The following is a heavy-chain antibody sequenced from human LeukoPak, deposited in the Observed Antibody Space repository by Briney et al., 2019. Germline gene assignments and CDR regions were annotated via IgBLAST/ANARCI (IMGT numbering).Heavy chain of an antibody. CDR3: ARDMTAAAITERPDY. CDR2: INPSGGST. Sequence: VASVKVSCKASGYTFTSYYMHWVRQAPGQGLERMGIINPSGGSTSYAQKFQGRVTMTRDTSTSTVYMELSSLRSEDTAVYYCARDMTAAAITERPDYWGQGTLVTVSS. CDR1: GYTFTSYY. V-gene: IGHV1-46*01. J-gene: IGHJ4*02. D-gene: IGHD2-2*01.